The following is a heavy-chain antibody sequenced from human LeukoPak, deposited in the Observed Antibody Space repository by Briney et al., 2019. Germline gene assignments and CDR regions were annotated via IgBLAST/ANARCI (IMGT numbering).Heavy chain of an antibody. V-gene: IGHV1-8*01. D-gene: IGHD3-9*01. CDR1: GYTFTSYD. Sequence: ASVKVSCKASGYTFTSYDINWVRQATGQGLEWMGWMNPNSGNTGYAQKFQGRVTMTRNTSISTAYMELSSLRSEDTAVYCCARGHYDILTGYLPWFDPWGQGTLVTVSS. J-gene: IGHJ5*02. CDR3: ARGHYDILTGYLPWFDP. CDR2: MNPNSGNT.